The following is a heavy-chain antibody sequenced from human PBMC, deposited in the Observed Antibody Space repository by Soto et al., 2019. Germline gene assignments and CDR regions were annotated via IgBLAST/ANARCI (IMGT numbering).Heavy chain of an antibody. D-gene: IGHD3-10*01. V-gene: IGHV1-3*01. J-gene: IGHJ4*02. Sequence: QVQLVQSGAEVKKPGASVKVSCKASGYPFSNYLLHWVRQAPGQGLEWMGWINAGNGHTKFSQKFQGRVTFTRDTSATTAYIELSSLRSEDTAVYYCASPSYGSGSYYWGQGTLVTVSS. CDR2: INAGNGHT. CDR3: ASPSYGSGSYY. CDR1: GYPFSNYL.